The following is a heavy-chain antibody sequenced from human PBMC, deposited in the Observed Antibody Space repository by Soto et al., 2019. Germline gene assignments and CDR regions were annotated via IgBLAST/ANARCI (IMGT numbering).Heavy chain of an antibody. CDR3: VKQAHGLDGVAFDY. V-gene: IGHV3-64D*06. J-gene: IGHJ4*01. CDR1: GFTFSEST. CDR2: VSTSGRST. Sequence: PGGSLRLSXSASGFTFSESTIYWVRQVPGKGLEAISAVSTSGRSTYYADSVKDRFRISRDNSKNTIYLQMGSLRPEDTARYYCVKQAHGLDGVAFDYWGRGTQVTVS. D-gene: IGHD2-15*01.